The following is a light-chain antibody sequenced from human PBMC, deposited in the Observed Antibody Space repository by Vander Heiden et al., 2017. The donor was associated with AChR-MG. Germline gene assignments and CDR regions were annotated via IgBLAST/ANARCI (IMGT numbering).Light chain of an antibody. J-gene: IGKJ4*01. CDR2: AAA. CDR1: QSISSY. V-gene: IGKV1-39*01. Sequence: DIQMTQSPSSLSASVGDRVTITCRASQSISSYLNWYQQKPGKAPKLLIYAAASLQSGFPSRFSGSGSGTDCTLTISSLQPEDFATYYCQQSYRTPFTFGGGTKVEIK. CDR3: QQSYRTPFT.